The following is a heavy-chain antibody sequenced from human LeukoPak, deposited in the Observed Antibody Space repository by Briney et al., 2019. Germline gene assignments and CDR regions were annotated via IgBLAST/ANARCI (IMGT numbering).Heavy chain of an antibody. CDR3: ARAGVGSVSGSGSYDY. Sequence: ETLSLTCAVYGGSFSGYYWSWIRQPPGKGREWIGEINHSGSTNYNPSLKSRVTISVDTSKNQCSLKLSSVTAADTAVYYCARAGVGSVSGSGSYDYWGQGTLVTVSS. CDR2: INHSGST. V-gene: IGHV4-34*01. CDR1: GGSFSGYY. J-gene: IGHJ4*02. D-gene: IGHD3-10*01.